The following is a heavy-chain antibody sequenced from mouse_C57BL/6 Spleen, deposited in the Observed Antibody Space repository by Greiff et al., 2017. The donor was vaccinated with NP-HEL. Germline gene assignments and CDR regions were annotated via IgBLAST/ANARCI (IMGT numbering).Heavy chain of an antibody. CDR1: GYTFTSYW. D-gene: IGHD2-4*01. CDR3: ARATRMDYDRWYFDY. V-gene: IGHV1-62-3*01. CDR2: IDSYSGGT. Sequence: QVQLQQPGAELVRPGASVTLSSKASGYTFTSYWMHWLKQQPGRGLEWIGRIDSYSGGTKYNQKFKSKANLTVDKPSSTSYMQLRSLTTEDSAVYYCARATRMDYDRWYFDYWGQGTTVTVSS. J-gene: IGHJ1*01.